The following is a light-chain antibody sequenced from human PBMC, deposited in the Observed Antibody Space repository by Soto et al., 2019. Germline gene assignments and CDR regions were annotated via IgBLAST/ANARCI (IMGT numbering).Light chain of an antibody. V-gene: IGKV1-5*03. CDR1: QSISNW. J-gene: IGKJ1*01. Sequence: DIQMTQSPSTLSASVEARVIITCRASQSISNWLAWYQQKPGKAPNLLIYKASSLKSGVPSRFSGSGSGTEFTLTISSLQPDDFATYYCQQYDTYWTFGQGTKVDTK. CDR2: KAS. CDR3: QQYDTYWT.